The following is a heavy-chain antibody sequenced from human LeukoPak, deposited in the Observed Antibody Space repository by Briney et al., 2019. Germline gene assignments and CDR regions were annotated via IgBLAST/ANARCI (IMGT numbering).Heavy chain of an antibody. J-gene: IGHJ4*02. CDR1: GFTFSSYS. CDR3: ARDLVVTTRHY. D-gene: IGHD1-14*01. CDR2: ISGSSSTI. V-gene: IGHV3-48*01. Sequence: GGSLRLSCAASGFTFSSYSMNWVRQAPGKGLEWISYISGSSSTIYYADSVKGRFTISRDNAKNSLYLQMNSLRAEDTAVYFCARDLVVTTRHYWGQGTLVTVSS.